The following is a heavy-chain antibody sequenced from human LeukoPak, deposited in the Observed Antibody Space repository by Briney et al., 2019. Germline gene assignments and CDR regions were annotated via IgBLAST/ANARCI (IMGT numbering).Heavy chain of an antibody. D-gene: IGHD3-10*01. CDR1: GGSFGGYY. CDR3: ARGPSWGSYYNPQPNFDY. V-gene: IGHV4-34*01. J-gene: IGHJ4*02. CDR2: INHSGST. Sequence: PSETLSLTCAVYGGSFGGYYWSWIRQPPGKGLEWIGEINHSGSTNYNPSLRSRVTISVDTSKNQFSLKLSSVTAAGTAVYYCARGPSWGSYYNPQPNFDYWGQGTLVTVSS.